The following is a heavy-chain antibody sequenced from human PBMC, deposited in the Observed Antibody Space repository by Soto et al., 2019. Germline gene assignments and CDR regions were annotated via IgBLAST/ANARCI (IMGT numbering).Heavy chain of an antibody. CDR1: GGTFSSYA. CDR3: ARAAGDYAGWFDP. V-gene: IGHV1-69*01. Sequence: VKVSCTASGGTFSSYAISWVRQAPGQGLEWMGGIIPIFGTANYAQKFQGRVTITADESTSTAYTELSSLRSEDTAVYYCARAAGDYAGWFDPWGQGALVTVSS. D-gene: IGHD2-2*01. CDR2: IIPIFGTA. J-gene: IGHJ5*02.